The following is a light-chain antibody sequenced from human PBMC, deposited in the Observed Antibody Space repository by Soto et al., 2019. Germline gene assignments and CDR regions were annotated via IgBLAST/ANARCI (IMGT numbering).Light chain of an antibody. J-gene: IGLJ2*01. CDR3: VLYMGSGIVI. Sequence: QAVVTQEPSFSVSPGGTVTLSCALRSGSVSTTYYPSWYQQTPGQAPRTLIYNTDTRSSGVPDRFSGSILENKAALTIMGAQADDESDYYCVLYMGSGIVIFGGGTKLTVL. CDR2: NTD. V-gene: IGLV8-61*01. CDR1: SGSVSTTYY.